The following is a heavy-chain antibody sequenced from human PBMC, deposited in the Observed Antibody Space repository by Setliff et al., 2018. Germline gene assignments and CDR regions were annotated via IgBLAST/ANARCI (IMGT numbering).Heavy chain of an antibody. D-gene: IGHD2-8*01. Sequence: KVSCKASGYTFSHSGITWVRQAPGQGLEWMGWISVYTGNTNYAPKLQGRVTMTTDASTSTAYMELRGLTSDDTVVYYCSRLVRYCSKTTCQTASGAELWGQGTLVTVSS. CDR1: GYTFSHSG. V-gene: IGHV1-18*01. CDR2: ISVYTGNT. CDR3: SRLVRYCSKTTCQTASGAEL. J-gene: IGHJ4*02.